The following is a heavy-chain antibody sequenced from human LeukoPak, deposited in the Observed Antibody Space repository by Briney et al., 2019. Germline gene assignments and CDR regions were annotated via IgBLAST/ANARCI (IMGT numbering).Heavy chain of an antibody. D-gene: IGHD6-6*01. CDR3: ARQYSSSSSPFDY. V-gene: IGHV5-51*01. CDR2: IYPGDTDT. J-gene: IGHJ4*02. CDR1: GYSFTSYW. Sequence: GESLKISCKGSGYSFTSYWIGWVRHMPGKGLEWMGIIYPGDTDTRYSPSFQGQVTISADKSISTAYLQWSSLKASDTAMYYCARQYSSSSSPFDYWGQGTLVTVSS.